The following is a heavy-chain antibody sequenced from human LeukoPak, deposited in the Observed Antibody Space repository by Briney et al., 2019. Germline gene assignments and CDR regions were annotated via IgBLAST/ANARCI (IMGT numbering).Heavy chain of an antibody. CDR1: GFTFSSYG. V-gene: IGHV3-30*02. CDR2: IPYDGSNK. J-gene: IGHJ4*02. D-gene: IGHD1-14*01. CDR3: ARREVYFDY. Sequence: GGSLRLSCAASGFTFSSYGMHWVRQAPGKGLEWVAFIPYDGSNKYYADSVKGRFTISRDNSKNTLYLQMNSQRAEDTAVYYCARREVYFDYWGQGTLVTVSS.